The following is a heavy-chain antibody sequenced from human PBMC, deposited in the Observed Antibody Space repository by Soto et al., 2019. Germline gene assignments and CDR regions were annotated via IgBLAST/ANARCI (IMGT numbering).Heavy chain of an antibody. CDR2: IIPMLGVR. CDR1: GGTFSTYS. Sequence: QVQLVQSGAEVKKPGSSVKVSCKDSGGTFSTYSMFWVRQAPGQGLDWMGRIIPMLGVRNYAQRFQDRVTIIADKSTATVHMELSSLRSEDTALYYCTIGSWSGEVFDIWGQGTMVTVSS. V-gene: IGHV1-69*02. CDR3: TIGSWSGEVFDI. D-gene: IGHD2-21*01. J-gene: IGHJ3*02.